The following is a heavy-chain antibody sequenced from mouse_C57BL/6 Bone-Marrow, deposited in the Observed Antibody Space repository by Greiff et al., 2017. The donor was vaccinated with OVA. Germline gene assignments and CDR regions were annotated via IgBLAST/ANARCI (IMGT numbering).Heavy chain of an antibody. CDR3: ASGITTVDFDY. CDR1: GYTFTSYG. J-gene: IGHJ2*01. CDR2: IYPRSGNT. D-gene: IGHD1-1*01. V-gene: IGHV1-81*01. Sequence: QVQLQQSGAELARPGASVKLSCKASGYTFTSYGISWVKQRTGQGLEWIGEIYPRSGNTYYNEKFKGKATLTADKSSSTAYMELRSLTSEDSAVYFYASGITTVDFDYWGKGTTLTVSS.